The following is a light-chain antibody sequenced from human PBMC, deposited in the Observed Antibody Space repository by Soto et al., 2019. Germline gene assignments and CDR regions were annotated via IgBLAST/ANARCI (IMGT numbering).Light chain of an antibody. CDR2: KVS. V-gene: IGKV2-24*01. CDR1: QSLVHSDGNTY. CDR3: MQATQATCT. J-gene: IGKJ1*01. Sequence: DIVMTQTPLSSPVTLGQAASISCRSSQSLVHSDGNTYLSLFHQRPGQPPRLLIYKVSDRFSGVPERFSGSGAGTDFTLTISRVEAEDVGLYYCMQATQATCTFGQGTKVEIK.